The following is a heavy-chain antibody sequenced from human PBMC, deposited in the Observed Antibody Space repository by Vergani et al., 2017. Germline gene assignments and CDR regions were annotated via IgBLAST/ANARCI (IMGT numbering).Heavy chain of an antibody. Sequence: EVQLVESGGGLVQPGGSLRLSCAASGFTFSSYEMNWVRQAPGKGLEWVSYISSSGSNIYYADSVKGRFTISRDKTKNSLYLRVNSLRAEDTAVYYCAAGPYYYDGSNDYWGQGTLVTVSS. CDR2: ISSSGSNI. V-gene: IGHV3-48*03. CDR1: GFTFSSYE. J-gene: IGHJ4*02. CDR3: AAGPYYYDGSNDY. D-gene: IGHD3-22*01.